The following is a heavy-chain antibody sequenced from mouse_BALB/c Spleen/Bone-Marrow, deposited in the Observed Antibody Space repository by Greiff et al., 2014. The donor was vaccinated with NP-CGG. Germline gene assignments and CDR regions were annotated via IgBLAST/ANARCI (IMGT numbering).Heavy chain of an antibody. D-gene: IGHD1-1*01. CDR1: GFTFSSYA. CDR2: ISSGGSYT. V-gene: IGHV5-9-4*01. Sequence: EVQRVESGGGLVKPGGSLKLSCAASGFTFSSYAMSWVRQSPEKRLEWVAEISSGGSYTYYPDTVTGRFTISRDNAKNTLYLEMSSRRSEDTAMYYCARDYYGSSYAMDYWGQGTSVTVSS. J-gene: IGHJ4*01. CDR3: ARDYYGSSYAMDY.